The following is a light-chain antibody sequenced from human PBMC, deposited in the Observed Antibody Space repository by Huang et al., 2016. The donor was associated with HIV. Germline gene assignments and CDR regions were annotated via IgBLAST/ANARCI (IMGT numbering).Light chain of an antibody. CDR1: QRVSTDY. CDR2: GVT. V-gene: IGKV3-20*01. CDR3: QQYGNSPLT. Sequence: ETVLTQSPGLLSLSPGERATLSCRASQRVSTDYLAWYQQKPGQAPRLLIHGVTVRATGIPDRFSGSGSGTDFTLTINRLEPEDFALYYCQQYGNSPLTFGGGTEVEIK. J-gene: IGKJ4*01.